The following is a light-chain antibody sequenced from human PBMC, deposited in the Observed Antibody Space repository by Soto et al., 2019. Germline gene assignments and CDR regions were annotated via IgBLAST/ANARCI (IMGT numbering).Light chain of an antibody. J-gene: IGKJ1*01. Sequence: EIVITQSPVTLSLSPGARATLSCRASESVSSNLAWYQQKPGQAPRLLIYDASTRATGIPARFSGSGSGTEFTLTISSLQSEDFAVYYCQQYNNWPPGRTFGQGTKVEIK. CDR3: QQYNNWPPGRT. CDR1: ESVSSN. V-gene: IGKV3-15*01. CDR2: DAS.